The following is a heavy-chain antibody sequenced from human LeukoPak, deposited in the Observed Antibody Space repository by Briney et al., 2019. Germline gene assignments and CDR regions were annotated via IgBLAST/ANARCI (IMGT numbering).Heavy chain of an antibody. CDR1: GDSISSGGYY. Sequence: SETLSLTCTVSGDSISSGGYYWSWIRQHPGKGLEWIGYIYYSGSTFYNPSLKSRLTISVDTSKTQFSLKLTSETAADTALYFCARITARGGSDDAFDAWGQGTMISVSS. J-gene: IGHJ3*01. D-gene: IGHD2-15*01. V-gene: IGHV4-31*03. CDR2: IYYSGST. CDR3: ARITARGGSDDAFDA.